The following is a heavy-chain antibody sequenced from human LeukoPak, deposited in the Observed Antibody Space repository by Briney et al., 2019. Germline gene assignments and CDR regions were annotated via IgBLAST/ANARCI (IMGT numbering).Heavy chain of an antibody. D-gene: IGHD3-3*01. V-gene: IGHV3-23*01. Sequence: PGGSLRLSCAASGLAFSSYAMSWVRQAPGKGLDWVSTISVASNTFYADSVKGRFTISRDNSRNTVYLQMTSLRADDTAVYYCADYGVSGVRNNFYWGQGTLVTVSS. CDR3: ADYGVSGVRNNFY. CDR1: GLAFSSYA. J-gene: IGHJ4*02. CDR2: ISVASNT.